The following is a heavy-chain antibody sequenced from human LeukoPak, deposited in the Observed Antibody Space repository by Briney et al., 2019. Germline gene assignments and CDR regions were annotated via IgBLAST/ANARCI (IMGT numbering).Heavy chain of an antibody. V-gene: IGHV4-59*01. CDR3: AREAGGNYGDYSDY. D-gene: IGHD3-16*01. CDR1: GGSISAYY. Sequence: SETLSLTCTVSGGSISAYYWSWIRQPPGKGLEWIGYIYYSGTTNYNPSLKSRVTISVDTSKNQFSLRLSSVTAADTAVYFCAREAGGNYGDYSDYWGQGTLVTVSS. CDR2: IYYSGTT. J-gene: IGHJ4*02.